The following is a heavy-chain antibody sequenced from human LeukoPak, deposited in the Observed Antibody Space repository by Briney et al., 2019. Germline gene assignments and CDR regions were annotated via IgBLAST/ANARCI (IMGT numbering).Heavy chain of an antibody. D-gene: IGHD4-17*01. CDR3: ARGTTVTTWDY. Sequence: SETLSLTCTVSGGSISSYYCSWIRQPPGKGLEWIGYIYYSGSTNYNPSLKSRVTISVDTSKNQFSLKLSSVTAADTAVYYCARGTTVTTWDYWGQGTLVTVSS. V-gene: IGHV4-59*01. CDR1: GGSISSYY. CDR2: IYYSGST. J-gene: IGHJ4*02.